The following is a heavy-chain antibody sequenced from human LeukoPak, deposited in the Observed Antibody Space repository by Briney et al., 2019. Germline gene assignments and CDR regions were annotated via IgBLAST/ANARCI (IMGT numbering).Heavy chain of an antibody. CDR2: INSDGSST. V-gene: IGHV3-74*01. CDR1: GFIFSSYW. Sequence: GASLRLSCAASGFIFSSYWMHWVRQAPGKGLVWVSHINSDGSSTSYADSVKGRFTISRDNAKNTLYLQTNSLRAEDTAVYYCARGVAGTWYFDLWGRGTLVTVSS. J-gene: IGHJ2*01. CDR3: ARGVAGTWYFDL. D-gene: IGHD6-19*01.